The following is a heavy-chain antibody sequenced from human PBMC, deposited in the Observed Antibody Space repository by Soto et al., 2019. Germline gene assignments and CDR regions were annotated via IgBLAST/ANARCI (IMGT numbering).Heavy chain of an antibody. CDR3: ATGLRTGNYGMDV. CDR1: GGTFSNDA. V-gene: IGHV1-69*01. CDR2: IILIFGTT. J-gene: IGHJ6*02. Sequence: QEQLVQAGAEVKKPGSSVRISCRASGGTFSNDAVSWVRQAPGQGLQWMGGIILIFGTTHYAQKLQGRVTITADESTATAYMELRSVTSEDTAVYYCATGLRTGNYGMDVWGQGTAVTVSS. D-gene: IGHD3-10*01.